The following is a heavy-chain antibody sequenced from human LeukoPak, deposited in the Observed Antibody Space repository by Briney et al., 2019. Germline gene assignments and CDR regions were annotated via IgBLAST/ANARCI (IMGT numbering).Heavy chain of an antibody. CDR3: VRDSFYTGYDRGFGY. J-gene: IGHJ4*02. CDR2: ISRNGTRT. Sequence: GGSLRLSCATSGFTFSDHALHWVRQTPGKGLQYVSAISRNGTRTFYADSVKDRFTISRDNSTKTLYLQMGSLRVEDMGVYYCVRDSFYTGYDRGFGYWGQGTLVTVSS. V-gene: IGHV3-64*02. D-gene: IGHD5-12*01. CDR1: GFTFSDHA.